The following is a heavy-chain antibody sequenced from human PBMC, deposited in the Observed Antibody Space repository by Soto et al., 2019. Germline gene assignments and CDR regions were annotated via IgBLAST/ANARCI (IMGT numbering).Heavy chain of an antibody. Sequence: PGGSLRLSCAASGFPFTKAWITWFRQSPGKGLEWVGRIRSKTSSETREYAAPVKGRFTISRDDSKNMLYLEMNSLKIEDTGVYYCTTDGFTGIVGIWGQGTMVTVSS. CDR2: IRSKTSSETR. D-gene: IGHD3-22*01. CDR3: TTDGFTGIVGI. V-gene: IGHV3-15*01. CDR1: GFPFTKAW. J-gene: IGHJ3*02.